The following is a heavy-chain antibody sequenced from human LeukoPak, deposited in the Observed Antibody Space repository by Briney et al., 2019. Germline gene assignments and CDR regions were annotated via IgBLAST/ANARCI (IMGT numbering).Heavy chain of an antibody. D-gene: IGHD1-14*01. V-gene: IGHV3-30*04. Sequence: GRSLRLSCAAAGFTFNNYAMHWVRQAPGKGLQWVAVISNDGSKKSYVDSVKGRFTISRDNSKNTLYLQMNSLRAEDTAVYYCARRSGFDYWGQGTLVTVSP. J-gene: IGHJ4*02. CDR1: GFTFNNYA. CDR2: ISNDGSKK. CDR3: ARRSGFDY.